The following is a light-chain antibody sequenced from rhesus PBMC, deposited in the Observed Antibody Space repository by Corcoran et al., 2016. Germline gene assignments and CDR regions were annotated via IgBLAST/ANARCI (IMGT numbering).Light chain of an antibody. CDR2: YAN. V-gene: IGKV1S6*01. J-gene: IGKJ3*01. Sequence: DIQMTQSPSSLSASVGDTVTITFRASQGISSWLAWYQQTPGKAPNLLIYYANSLPGGVTSRFSGSGSGTEFTLTISSLQPEDFATYYCQQGNSNPFTFGPGTKLDIK. CDR3: QQGNSNPFT. CDR1: QGISSW.